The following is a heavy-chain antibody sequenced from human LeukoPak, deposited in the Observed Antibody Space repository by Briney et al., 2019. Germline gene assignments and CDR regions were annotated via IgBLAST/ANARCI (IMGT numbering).Heavy chain of an antibody. D-gene: IGHD3-22*01. CDR1: GYTFTSYG. CDR2: ISAYNGNT. Sequence: GASVKVSCKASGYTFTSYGISWVRQAPGQGLEWMGWISAYNGNTNYAQKLQGRVTMTTDTSTSTAYMELRSLGSDDTAVYYCARASPYYYDSSGIDYWGQGTLVTVSS. CDR3: ARASPYYYDSSGIDY. V-gene: IGHV1-18*01. J-gene: IGHJ4*02.